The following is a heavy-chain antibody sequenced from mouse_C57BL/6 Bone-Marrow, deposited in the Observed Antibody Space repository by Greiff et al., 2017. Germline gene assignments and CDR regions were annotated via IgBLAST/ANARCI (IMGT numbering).Heavy chain of an antibody. J-gene: IGHJ3*01. V-gene: IGHV5-6*01. CDR3: ARQGDYGSSPFAY. CDR2: ISSGGSYT. CDR1: GFTFSSYG. D-gene: IGHD1-1*01. Sequence: EVQRVESGGDLVKPGGSLKLSCAASGFTFSSYGMSWVRQTPDKRLEWVATISSGGSYTYYPDSVKGRFTISRDNAKNTLYLQMSSLKSEDTAMYYCARQGDYGSSPFAYWGQGTLVTVSA.